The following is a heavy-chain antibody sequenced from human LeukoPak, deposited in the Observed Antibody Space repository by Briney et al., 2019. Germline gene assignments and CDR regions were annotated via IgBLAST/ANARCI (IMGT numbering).Heavy chain of an antibody. V-gene: IGHV5-51*01. CDR2: IYPGDSDT. J-gene: IGHJ4*02. D-gene: IGHD5-18*01. CDR3: ARPSGRGYSYGSAVDY. Sequence: GESLKISCKGSGYSFTSYWIGWVRQMPGKGLEWMGIIYPGDSDTGYSPSFQGQVTISADKSISTAYLQWSSLKASDAAMYYCARPSGRGYSYGSAVDYWGQGTLVTVSS. CDR1: GYSFTSYW.